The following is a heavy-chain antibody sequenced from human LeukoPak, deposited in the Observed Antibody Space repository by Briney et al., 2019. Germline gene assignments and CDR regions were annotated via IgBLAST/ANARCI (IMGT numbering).Heavy chain of an antibody. Sequence: GGSLRLSCAASGFTFSSYWMHWVRQAPGKGVVWVSRINSYGNSTSYADSVKGRFTISRNNAKNTLYLQMNSLRAEDTAVYYCARLGYYDDYWGQGTLVTVSS. D-gene: IGHD3-3*01. J-gene: IGHJ4*02. CDR2: INSYGNST. CDR1: GFTFSSYW. CDR3: ARLGYYDDY. V-gene: IGHV3-74*01.